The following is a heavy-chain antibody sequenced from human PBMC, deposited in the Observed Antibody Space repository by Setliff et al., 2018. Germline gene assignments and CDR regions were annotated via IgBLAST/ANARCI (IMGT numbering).Heavy chain of an antibody. J-gene: IGHJ6*03. Sequence: PSETLSLTCAVSGGSISNANWWSWVRQPPGKGLEWIGEIYNSGNTNYNPSLKSRVTISVDKSKNQFSLKLSSVTAADTAVYFCATGDFYYYMVVWGKGTTVTVSS. V-gene: IGHV4-4*02. CDR2: IYNSGNT. CDR3: ATGDFYYYMVV. CDR1: GGSISNANW.